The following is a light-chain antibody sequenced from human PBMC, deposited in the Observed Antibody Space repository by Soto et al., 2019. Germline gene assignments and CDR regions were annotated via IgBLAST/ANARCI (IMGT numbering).Light chain of an antibody. V-gene: IGLV2-14*01. Sequence: QSALTQPASVSGSPGQSITISCTGTSSDVGGYNYVSWYQQYPGKAPKLMIFEVKNRPSGVSNRFSGSKSGNTASLTISGLQAEDEADYYCSSHTSSTTLFGGGTQLTVL. CDR2: EVK. CDR1: SSDVGGYNY. J-gene: IGLJ3*02. CDR3: SSHTSSTTL.